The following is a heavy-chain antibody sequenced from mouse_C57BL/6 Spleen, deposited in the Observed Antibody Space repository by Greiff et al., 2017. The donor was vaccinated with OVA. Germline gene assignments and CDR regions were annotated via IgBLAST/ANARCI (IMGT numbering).Heavy chain of an antibody. CDR2: IYPGDGDT. CDR1: GYAFSSYW. Sequence: VKLVESGAELVKPGASVKISCKASGYAFSSYWMNWVKQRPGKGLEWIGQIYPGDGDTNYNGKFKGKATLTADKSSSTAYMQLSSLTSEDSAVYFCARWGLSDYFDYWGQGTTLTVSS. V-gene: IGHV1-80*01. CDR3: ARWGLSDYFDY. D-gene: IGHD3-1*01. J-gene: IGHJ2*01.